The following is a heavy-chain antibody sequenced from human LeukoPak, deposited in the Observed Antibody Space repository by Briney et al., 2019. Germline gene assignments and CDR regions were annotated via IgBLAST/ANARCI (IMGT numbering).Heavy chain of an antibody. J-gene: IGHJ4*02. V-gene: IGHV1-46*01. CDR2: INPSGGST. CDR1: GYTFTSYY. Sequence: GASVKVSCKASGYTFTSYYMHWVRQAPGQGLEWMGIINPSGGSTSYAQKFQGRVTMARDMSTSTVYMELSSLRSEDTAVYYCAREVAAAGTGLGYWGQGTLVTVSS. CDR3: AREVAAAGTGLGY. D-gene: IGHD6-13*01.